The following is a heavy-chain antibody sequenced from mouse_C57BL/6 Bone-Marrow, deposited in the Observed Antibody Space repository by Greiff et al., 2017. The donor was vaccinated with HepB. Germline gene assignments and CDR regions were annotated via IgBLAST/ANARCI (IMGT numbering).Heavy chain of an antibody. CDR2: ISNGCGST. CDR1: GFTFSDYY. V-gene: IGHV5-12*01. Sequence: EVMLVESGGGLVQPGGSLKLSCAASGFTFSDYYMYWVRQTPEKRLEWVAYISNGCGSTYYPDTVKGRFTISRDNAKNTLYLQMSRLKSEDTAMYYCATPITTVVAPIAYWGRGTLVTVSA. D-gene: IGHD1-1*01. CDR3: ATPITTVVAPIAY. J-gene: IGHJ3*01.